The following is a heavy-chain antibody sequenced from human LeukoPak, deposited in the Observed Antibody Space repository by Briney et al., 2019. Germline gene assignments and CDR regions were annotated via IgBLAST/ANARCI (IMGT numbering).Heavy chain of an antibody. D-gene: IGHD2-21*02. CDR3: AKDPLAYCGGDCFFDY. CDR1: GGSFSGYY. Sequence: SETLSLTCAVYGGSFSGYYWSWIRQPPGKGLEWIGEINHSGSTNYNPSLKSRVTISVDTSKNQFSLKLSSMTAADTAVYYCAKDPLAYCGGDCFFDYWGQGTLVTVSS. CDR2: INHSGST. J-gene: IGHJ4*02. V-gene: IGHV4-34*01.